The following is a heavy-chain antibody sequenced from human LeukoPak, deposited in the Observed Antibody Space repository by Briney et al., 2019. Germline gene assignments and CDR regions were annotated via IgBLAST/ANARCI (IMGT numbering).Heavy chain of an antibody. V-gene: IGHV3-23*01. CDR2: ISGSGGST. CDR1: GFTFSSYA. D-gene: IGHD5-18*01. J-gene: IGHJ4*02. CDR3: AKDLFAGTAMVSRDGYFDY. Sequence: PGGSLRLSCAASGFTFSSYAMSWVRQAPGKGLEWVSAISGSGGSTYYAGSVKGRFTISRDNSKNTLYLQMNSLRAEDTAVYYCAKDLFAGTAMVSRDGYFDYWGQGTLVTVSS.